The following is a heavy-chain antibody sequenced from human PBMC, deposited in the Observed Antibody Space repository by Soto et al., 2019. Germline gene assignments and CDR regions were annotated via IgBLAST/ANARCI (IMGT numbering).Heavy chain of an antibody. J-gene: IGHJ6*02. CDR1: GYTFTSYA. V-gene: IGHV1-3*01. CDR3: ARVDYGDPRDYYYYGMDV. Sequence: ASVKVSCKASGYTFTSYAMHWVRQAPGQRLEWMGWINAGNANTKYSQKFQGRVTITRDTSASTAYMELSSLRSEDTAVYYCARVDYGDPRDYYYYGMDVWGQGTTVTVSS. D-gene: IGHD4-17*01. CDR2: INAGNANT.